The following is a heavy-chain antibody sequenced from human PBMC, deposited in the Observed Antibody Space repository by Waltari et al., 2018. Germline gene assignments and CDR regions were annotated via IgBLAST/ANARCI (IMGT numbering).Heavy chain of an antibody. Sequence: EVQLVESGGGLVKPGGSLRLSCAASGFTFSSYSMNWVRQAPGKGLEWVASISSSSSYINYADSVKGRFTISRDNAKNSLYLQMNSLRAEDTAVYYCASHSGSNDVDYWGQGTLVTVSS. J-gene: IGHJ4*02. CDR3: ASHSGSNDVDY. V-gene: IGHV3-21*01. CDR2: ISSSSSYI. CDR1: GFTFSSYS. D-gene: IGHD1-26*01.